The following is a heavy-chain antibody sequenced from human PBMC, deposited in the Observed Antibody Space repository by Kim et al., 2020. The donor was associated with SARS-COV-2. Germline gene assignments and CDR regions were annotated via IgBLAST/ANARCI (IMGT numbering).Heavy chain of an antibody. CDR2: IYYSGST. Sequence: SETLSLTCTVSGGSISSYYWSWIRQPPGKGLEWIGYIYYSGSTNYNPSLKSRVTISVDTSKNQFSLKLSSVTAADTAVYYCARALGYSGYDSTRPTSFDYWGQGTLVTVSS. J-gene: IGHJ4*02. D-gene: IGHD5-12*01. CDR3: ARALGYSGYDSTRPTSFDY. V-gene: IGHV4-59*13. CDR1: GGSISSYY.